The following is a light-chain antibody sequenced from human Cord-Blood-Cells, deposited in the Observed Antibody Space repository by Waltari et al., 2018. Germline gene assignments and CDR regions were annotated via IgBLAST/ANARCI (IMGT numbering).Light chain of an antibody. J-gene: IGKJ3*01. Sequence: DIVMTQYPDSLAVSLGERATIHCKSSQSVLYRSNNKNYLAWYQQKPGQPPKLLIYWASTRESGVPDRFSGSGSGTDFTLTISSLQAEDVAVYYCQQYYSTPFTFGPGTKVDIK. CDR3: QQYYSTPFT. V-gene: IGKV4-1*01. CDR2: WAS. CDR1: QSVLYRSNNKNY.